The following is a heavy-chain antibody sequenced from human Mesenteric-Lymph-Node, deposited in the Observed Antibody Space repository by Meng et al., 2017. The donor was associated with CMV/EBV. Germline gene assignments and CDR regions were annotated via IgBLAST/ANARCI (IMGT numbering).Heavy chain of an antibody. CDR1: RYTFTDYH. V-gene: IGHV1-2*06. CDR2: INPNSGGT. D-gene: IGHD3-10*01. CDR3: ARSRYGSGSFYNDY. J-gene: IGHJ4*02. Sequence: KASRYTFTDYHLHWVRQAPGQGLEWMGRINPNSGGTNYAQNFQGRVTMTRDTSISTAYMELSRLRSDDTAVYYCARSRYGSGSFYNDYWGQGTLVTVSS.